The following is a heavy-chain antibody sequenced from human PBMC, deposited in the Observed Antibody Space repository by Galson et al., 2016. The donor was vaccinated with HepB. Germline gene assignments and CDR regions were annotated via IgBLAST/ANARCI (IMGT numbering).Heavy chain of an antibody. D-gene: IGHD2-8*02. V-gene: IGHV4-59*12. CDR1: GGSISSSF. Sequence: ETLSLTCTVSGGSISSSFWTLIRQPPGKPLEWIGYISYDGRTNYNPSLNSRVTISADTSNNQFSLRLTSMTAADTAVYYCASRPGGASVYYGVFDYWGQGALVTVSS. J-gene: IGHJ4*02. CDR3: ASRPGGASVYYGVFDY. CDR2: ISYDGRT.